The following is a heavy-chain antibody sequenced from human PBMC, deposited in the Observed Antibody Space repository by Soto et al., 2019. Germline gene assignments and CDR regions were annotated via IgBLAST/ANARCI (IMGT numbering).Heavy chain of an antibody. CDR1: GFSFRNYA. D-gene: IGHD3-10*01. Sequence: LRLSCAASGFSFRNYAMSWVRQAPGKGLEWISTLTGSSSNIYYADSVKGRFAISRDNSRNTLYLQMNSLTAEDTAVYYCANGRATYGLLTHDYWGQGTLVTVSS. V-gene: IGHV3-23*01. CDR3: ANGRATYGLLTHDY. CDR2: LTGSSSNI. J-gene: IGHJ4*02.